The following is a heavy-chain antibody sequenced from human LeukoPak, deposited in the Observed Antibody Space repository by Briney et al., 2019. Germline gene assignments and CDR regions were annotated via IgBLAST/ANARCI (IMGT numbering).Heavy chain of an antibody. CDR3: VVAGSVGRTLWAFEN. CDR2: ISPQSGGT. J-gene: IGHJ4*02. D-gene: IGHD1-26*01. Sequence: ASLKVSCKASGYNFIGYYVHWLRQIPGQGPGWLGWISPQSGGTNEAQRCPGRVTMTADASMNTAYLEVKSLTSDDTACYYCVVAGSVGRTLWAFENWGQGTLVTVSS. CDR1: GYNFIGYY. V-gene: IGHV1-2*02.